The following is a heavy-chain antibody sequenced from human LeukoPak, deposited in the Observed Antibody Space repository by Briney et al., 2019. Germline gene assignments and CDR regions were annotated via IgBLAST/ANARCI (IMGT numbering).Heavy chain of an antibody. CDR1: GFTFSSYW. CDR3: ARAPPAVEMATNFDY. V-gene: IGHV3-74*01. J-gene: IGHJ4*02. D-gene: IGHD5-24*01. CDR2: INSDGSST. Sequence: GGSLRLSCAASGFTFSSYWMPWVRQAPGKGLVWVSRINSDGSSTSYADSVKGRFTISRDNAKNTLYLQMNSLRAEDTAVYYCARAPPAVEMATNFDYWGQGTLVTASS.